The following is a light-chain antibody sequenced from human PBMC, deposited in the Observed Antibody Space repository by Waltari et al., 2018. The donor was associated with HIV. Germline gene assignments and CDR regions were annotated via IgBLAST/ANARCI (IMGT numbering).Light chain of an antibody. CDR1: QSVSSN. CDR2: GAS. Sequence: EIVMTQSPATLSVSPGERAPLACRASQSVSSNFAWYQQKPGQAPRLLIYGASTRATGIPARFSGSGSGTEFTLTISSLQSEDFAVYYCQQYNNWPRSFGQGTKLEIK. V-gene: IGKV3-15*01. CDR3: QQYNNWPRS. J-gene: IGKJ2*01.